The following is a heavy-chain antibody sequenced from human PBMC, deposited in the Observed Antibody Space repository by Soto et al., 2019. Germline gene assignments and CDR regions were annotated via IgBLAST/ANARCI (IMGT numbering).Heavy chain of an antibody. CDR2: ISGSGGTT. J-gene: IGHJ4*02. CDR3: AKVEYDYIWGSYCRHFDY. D-gene: IGHD3-16*01. Sequence: EVQLLESGGGLVQPGGSLRLSCAASGFTFSSYAMSWVRQAPGKGLEWVSAISGSGGTTYYADSVKGRFTISRDSSKNTLYLQMNSLRADDTAVYYCAKVEYDYIWGSYCRHFDYWGQGTLVTVSS. V-gene: IGHV3-23*01. CDR1: GFTFSSYA.